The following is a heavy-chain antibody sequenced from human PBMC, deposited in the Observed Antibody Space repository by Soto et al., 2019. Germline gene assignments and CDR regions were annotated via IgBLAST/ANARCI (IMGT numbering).Heavy chain of an antibody. V-gene: IGHV4-39*01. CDR3: ARGPIAVAGKRGGFDY. J-gene: IGHJ4*02. CDR1: GGSISTSRSY. Sequence: PSETLSLTCNVSGGSISTSRSYWAWIRQPPGKGLEWLANIFYSGSTYYNPSLASRVTVSADTSKNEFSLKLRSVTAADTAVYYCARGPIAVAGKRGGFDYWGQGTLVTVSS. D-gene: IGHD6-19*01. CDR2: IFYSGST.